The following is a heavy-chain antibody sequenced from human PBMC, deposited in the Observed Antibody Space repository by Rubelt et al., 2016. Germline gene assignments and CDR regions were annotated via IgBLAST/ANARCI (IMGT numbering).Heavy chain of an antibody. CDR2: ISWNSGSI. V-gene: IGHV3-9*01. Sequence: PGRSLRPSCAASGFTFDDYAMHWVRQAPGKGLEWVSGISWNSGSIGYADSVKGRFTISRDTAKNTLYLQMNSLRVEDTAVYYCTRNWNAMDVWGQGTTVTVSS. J-gene: IGHJ6*02. CDR1: GFTFDDYA. CDR3: TRNWNAMDV.